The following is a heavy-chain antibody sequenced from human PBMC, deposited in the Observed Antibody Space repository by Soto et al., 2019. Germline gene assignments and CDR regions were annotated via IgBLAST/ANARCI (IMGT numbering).Heavy chain of an antibody. V-gene: IGHV3-30*04. CDR1: GVTCSNYA. CDR3: AGNGSRNYYHFDY. J-gene: IGHJ4*02. D-gene: IGHD3-10*01. CDR2: ISYDGRNK. Sequence: GGSLRLSCAASGVTCSNYAMHWVRQPPGKGLEWVAVISYDGRNKYYTDSVKGRFTISRDNSKNTLYLQVNSLRADDTAVYYCAGNGSRNYYHFDYWGQGTLVTVSS.